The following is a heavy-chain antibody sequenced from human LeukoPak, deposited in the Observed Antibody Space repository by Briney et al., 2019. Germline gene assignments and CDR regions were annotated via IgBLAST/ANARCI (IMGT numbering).Heavy chain of an antibody. Sequence: GGSLRLSCAASGFTFSSYGMHWVRQAPGKGLEWVAFIRYDGSNKYYADSVKGRFTISRDNSKNTLYLQMNSLRAEDTAVYYCARVVGAARPPYYYYYMDVWGKGTTVTVSS. D-gene: IGHD6-6*01. CDR2: IRYDGSNK. V-gene: IGHV3-30*02. CDR3: ARVVGAARPPYYYYYMDV. J-gene: IGHJ6*03. CDR1: GFTFSSYG.